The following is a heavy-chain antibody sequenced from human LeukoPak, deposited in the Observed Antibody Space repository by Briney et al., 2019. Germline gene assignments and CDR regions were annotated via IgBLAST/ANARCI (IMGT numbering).Heavy chain of an antibody. CDR3: AREVGYSSSSGLGMDV. J-gene: IGHJ6*03. Sequence: GGSLRLSCAASGFTFSSYEMNWVRQAPGKGLEWVSYISSSGSTIYYADSVKGRFTISRDNAKNSLYLQMNSLRAEDTAVYYCAREVGYSSSSGLGMDVWGKGTTVTVSS. CDR2: ISSSGSTI. CDR1: GFTFSSYE. V-gene: IGHV3-48*03. D-gene: IGHD6-6*01.